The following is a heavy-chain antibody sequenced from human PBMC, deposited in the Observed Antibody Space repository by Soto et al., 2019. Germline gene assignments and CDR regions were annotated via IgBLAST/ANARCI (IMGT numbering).Heavy chain of an antibody. Sequence: ESGGGLVQPGGSLRLSCAASGFTFSSYWMSWVRQAPGRGLEWVANIKQDGSEKYNVDFVKGRFTISRDNAKNSLYLQMNSLRVEDTAVYYCARAYGSGSLSGYLGQGTLVTVSS. V-gene: IGHV3-7*01. CDR2: IKQDGSEK. CDR3: ARAYGSGSLSGY. D-gene: IGHD3-10*01. CDR1: GFTFSSYW. J-gene: IGHJ4*02.